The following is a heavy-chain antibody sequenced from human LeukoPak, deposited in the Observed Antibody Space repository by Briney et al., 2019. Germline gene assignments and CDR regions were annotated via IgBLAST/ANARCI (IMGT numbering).Heavy chain of an antibody. Sequence: GGSLRLSCAASGFTFSSFGIHWVRQAPGKGLEWVGFTRFDGSKRYYADSVKGRFTISRDNSKSAVYLYMNSLRLEDTAVYFCAKDKVDCSGGTCSNHIDYWGPGTLVTVSS. CDR3: AKDKVDCSGGTCSNHIDY. J-gene: IGHJ4*02. CDR2: TRFDGSKR. D-gene: IGHD2-15*01. V-gene: IGHV3-30*02. CDR1: GFTFSSFG.